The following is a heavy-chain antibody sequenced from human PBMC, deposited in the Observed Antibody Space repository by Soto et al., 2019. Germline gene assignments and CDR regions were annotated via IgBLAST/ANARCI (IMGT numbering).Heavy chain of an antibody. J-gene: IGHJ5*02. Sequence: SGGSLRLSCAASGFTFSSYWMSWVRQAPGKGLEWVANIKQDGSEKYYVDSVKGRFTISRDNAKNSLYLQMNSLRAEDTAVYYCARALEGIAAAGRPPWFDPWGQGTLVTVSS. D-gene: IGHD6-13*01. CDR1: GFTFSSYW. CDR2: IKQDGSEK. V-gene: IGHV3-7*03. CDR3: ARALEGIAAAGRPPWFDP.